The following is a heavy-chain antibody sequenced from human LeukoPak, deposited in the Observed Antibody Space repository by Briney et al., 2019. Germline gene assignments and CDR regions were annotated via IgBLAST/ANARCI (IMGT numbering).Heavy chain of an antibody. Sequence: PGGSLRFSCAASGFTFSSYAMSWVRQAPGKGLEWVSPISGSGGSTYYADSVKGRFTISRDNSKNTLYLQMNSLRAEDTAVYYCAKGNGYYYDSSGYYFDYWGQGTLVTVSS. V-gene: IGHV3-23*01. J-gene: IGHJ4*02. D-gene: IGHD3-22*01. CDR1: GFTFSSYA. CDR2: ISGSGGST. CDR3: AKGNGYYYDSSGYYFDY.